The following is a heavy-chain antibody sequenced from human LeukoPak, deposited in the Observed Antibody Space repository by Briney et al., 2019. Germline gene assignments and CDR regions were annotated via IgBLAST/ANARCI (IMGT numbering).Heavy chain of an antibody. D-gene: IGHD3-3*01. V-gene: IGHV3-20*04. CDR1: GFTFDDYG. CDR2: INWNGDTI. Sequence: GGSLRLSCAASGFTFDDYGMTWVRQAPGKGLEWVSGINWNGDTIGYADSVKGRFTISRDNAKNSLYLQMNSLRAEDTAVYYCARDFRFLEDYWGQGTLVTVSS. CDR3: ARDFRFLEDY. J-gene: IGHJ4*02.